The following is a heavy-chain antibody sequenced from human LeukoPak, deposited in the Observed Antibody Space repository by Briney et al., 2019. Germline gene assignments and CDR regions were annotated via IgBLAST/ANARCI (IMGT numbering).Heavy chain of an antibody. Sequence: GGSLRLSCAASGFTFSSYWMSWVRQAPGKGLEWVANIKQDGSEKYYVDSVKGRFTISRDNAKNSLYLQMNSLRAEDTAVYYCAKWSSIAVAGVDAFDIWGQGTMVTVSS. CDR3: AKWSSIAVAGVDAFDI. CDR2: IKQDGSEK. J-gene: IGHJ3*02. V-gene: IGHV3-7*03. D-gene: IGHD6-19*01. CDR1: GFTFSSYW.